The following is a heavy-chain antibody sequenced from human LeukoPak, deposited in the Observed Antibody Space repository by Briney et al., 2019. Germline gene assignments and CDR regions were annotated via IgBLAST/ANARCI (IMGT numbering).Heavy chain of an antibody. J-gene: IGHJ4*02. Sequence: PGGSLRLSCAASGFTFSSYAMSWVRQAPGKGLERVSSISSSSSYIYYADSVKGRFTISRDNAKNSLYLQMNSLRAEDTAVYYCARAAMVTRTSLDYWGQGTLVTVSS. CDR2: ISSSSSYI. CDR1: GFTFSSYA. D-gene: IGHD5-18*01. CDR3: ARAAMVTRTSLDY. V-gene: IGHV3-21*01.